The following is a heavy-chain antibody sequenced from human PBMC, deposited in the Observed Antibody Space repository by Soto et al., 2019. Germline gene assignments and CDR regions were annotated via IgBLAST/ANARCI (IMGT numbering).Heavy chain of an antibody. J-gene: IGHJ4*02. D-gene: IGHD3-10*01. V-gene: IGHV1-18*01. CDR2: ISAYNGNT. Sequence: QVQLVQSGAEVKKPGASVKVSCKASGYTFTSYGISWVRQAPGQGLEWMGWISAYNGNTNYAQKLQGRVTMTTDTSXXTAYMEQRSLISDDTAVYYCASMGSKDGSGSYRVCWGQGTLVNVSS. CDR1: GYTFTSYG. CDR3: ASMGSKDGSGSYRVC.